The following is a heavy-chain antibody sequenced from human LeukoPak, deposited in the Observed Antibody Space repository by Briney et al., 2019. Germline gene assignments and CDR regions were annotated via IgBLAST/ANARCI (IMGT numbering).Heavy chain of an antibody. V-gene: IGHV7-4-1*02. CDR3: ARAAFTMVRGVIYYYYYYMDV. D-gene: IGHD3-10*01. CDR1: GYTFTSYA. J-gene: IGHJ6*03. Sequence: ASVKVSCKASGYTFTSYATNWVRQAPGQGLEWMGWINTNTGNPTHAQGFTGRFVFSLDTSVSTAYLQISSLKAEDTAVYYCARAAFTMVRGVIYYYYYYMDVWGKGTTVTVSS. CDR2: INTNTGNP.